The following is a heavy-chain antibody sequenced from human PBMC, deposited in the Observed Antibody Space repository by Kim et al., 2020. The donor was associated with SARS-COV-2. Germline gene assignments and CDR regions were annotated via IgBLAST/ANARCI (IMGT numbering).Heavy chain of an antibody. Sequence: SETLSLTCTVSGDSISRHYWNWIRQPAGKGLEWIGRIYIGGGTNHNPSLKRRGTMSVNTSTNKSSLLLSTVTAAETAAYYCSTGGFGGMVVESSAPIDN. J-gene: IGHJ5*01. V-gene: IGHV4-4*07. D-gene: IGHD3-22*01. CDR2: IYIGGGT. CDR1: GDSISRHY. CDR3: STGGFGGMVVESSAPIDN.